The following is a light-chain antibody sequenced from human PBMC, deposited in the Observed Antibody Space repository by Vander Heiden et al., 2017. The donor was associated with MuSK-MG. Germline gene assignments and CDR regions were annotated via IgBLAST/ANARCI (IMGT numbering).Light chain of an antibody. V-gene: IGLV2-14*01. CDR3: SAYTSSSTLV. CDR2: DVS. CDR1: SSDVGGYNY. Sequence: SALAQAACVSGSLGQSVPISCTGTSSDVGGYNYVSWYQQHPGKAHKLMIYDVSKRPSGVSNRFSGSKSGNTASLTISGLQDEDEADYYCSAYTSSSTLVFGGGTKLTVL. J-gene: IGLJ2*01.